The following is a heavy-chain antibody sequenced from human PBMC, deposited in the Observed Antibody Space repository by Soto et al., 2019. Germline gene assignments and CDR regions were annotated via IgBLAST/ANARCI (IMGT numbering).Heavy chain of an antibody. CDR3: PRSSDLRKVNRYYYSYGMDV. D-gene: IGHD3-16*01. Sequence: GESLKISCKGSGYSFTSYWIGWVRQMPGKGLEWTGIIYPGDSDTRYSPSFQGQVTISADKSISTAYLQWSSLKASDTAMYYCPRSSDLRKVNRYYYSYGMDVWGQGTTVTVSS. CDR1: GYSFTSYW. CDR2: IYPGDSDT. J-gene: IGHJ6*02. V-gene: IGHV5-51*01.